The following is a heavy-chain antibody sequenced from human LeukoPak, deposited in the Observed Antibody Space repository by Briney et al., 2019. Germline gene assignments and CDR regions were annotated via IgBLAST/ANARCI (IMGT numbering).Heavy chain of an antibody. CDR1: GYSFTGYY. CDR3: ARNGIAVAGYDY. Sequence: VASVKVSCKASGYSFTGYYMHWVRQAPGQGLEWVAWINPNSGDTNYALKFQGRVTMTRDTSISTAYLELSRLRSDDTAVYYCARNGIAVAGYDYWGQGTLVTVSS. CDR2: INPNSGDT. J-gene: IGHJ4*02. V-gene: IGHV1-2*02. D-gene: IGHD6-19*01.